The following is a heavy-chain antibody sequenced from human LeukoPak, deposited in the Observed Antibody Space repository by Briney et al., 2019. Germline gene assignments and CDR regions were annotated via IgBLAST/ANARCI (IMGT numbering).Heavy chain of an antibody. D-gene: IGHD6-13*01. CDR2: IYYSGCT. J-gene: IGHJ4*02. Sequence: SETLSLTCTVSGGSISSYYWSWIRQPPGKGLEWIGYIYYSGCTNYNPSLKSRVTISVDTSKNQFSLKLSSVTAADTAVYYCARLAIAAAGTFDYWGQGTLVTVSS. CDR3: ARLAIAAAGTFDY. CDR1: GGSISSYY. V-gene: IGHV4-59*08.